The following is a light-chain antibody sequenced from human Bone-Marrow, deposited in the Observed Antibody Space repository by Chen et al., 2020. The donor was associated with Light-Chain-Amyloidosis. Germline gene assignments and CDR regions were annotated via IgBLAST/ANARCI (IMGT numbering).Light chain of an antibody. V-gene: IGLV3-25*03. J-gene: IGLJ2*01. CDR3: QSADSSGTYEVI. CDR1: DLPTKY. CDR2: RDT. Sequence: SYELTQPPSVSASPGQTARITRPGDDLPTKYAYWYQQKPGQAPVLVIHRDTERPSGISERFSGSSSGTTATLTISGVQAEDEADYHCQSADSSGTYEVIFGGGTKLIVL.